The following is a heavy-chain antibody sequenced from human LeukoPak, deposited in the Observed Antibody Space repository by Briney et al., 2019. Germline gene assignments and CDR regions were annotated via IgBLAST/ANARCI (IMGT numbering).Heavy chain of an antibody. CDR1: GFTFSSYS. CDR2: ISSSSSYI. J-gene: IGHJ4*02. D-gene: IGHD6-13*01. Sequence: GGSLRLSCAASGFTFSSYSMNWVRQAPGKGLEWVSSISSSSSYIYYADSVKGRFTISRDNGKNSLYLQMNSLRAEDTAVYYCARDSIAAAGLFDYWGQGTLVTVSS. CDR3: ARDSIAAAGLFDY. V-gene: IGHV3-21*04.